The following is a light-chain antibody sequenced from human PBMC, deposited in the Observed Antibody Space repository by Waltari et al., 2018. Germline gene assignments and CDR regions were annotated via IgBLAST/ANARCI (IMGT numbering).Light chain of an antibody. CDR3: MQGSHWPYT. V-gene: IGKV2-30*01. J-gene: IGKJ2*01. CDR1: QSLVYSDGNTY. Sequence: DVVMTQSPLSLPVTLGQPASISSRSSQSLVYSDGNTYLNWFHQRPGQSPRRLIYKVSDRDSGVPDRFSGSGSVSDFTLEISRVEADDVGVYYCMQGSHWPYTFGQGTRLDIK. CDR2: KVS.